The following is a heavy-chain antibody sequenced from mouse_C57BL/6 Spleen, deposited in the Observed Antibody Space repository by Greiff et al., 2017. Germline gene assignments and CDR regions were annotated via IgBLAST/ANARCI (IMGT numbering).Heavy chain of an antibody. Sequence: EVQLQESGGGLVQPGGSMKLSCAASGFTFSDAWMDWVRQSPEKGLEWVAEIRNKANNHATYYAESVKGRFTISRYDSKSSVYLQMNSLRAEDTGIYYCTRGLLLAMDYWGQGTSVTVSS. CDR1: GFTFSDAW. V-gene: IGHV6-6*01. CDR3: TRGLLLAMDY. J-gene: IGHJ4*01. CDR2: IRNKANNHAT. D-gene: IGHD2-3*01.